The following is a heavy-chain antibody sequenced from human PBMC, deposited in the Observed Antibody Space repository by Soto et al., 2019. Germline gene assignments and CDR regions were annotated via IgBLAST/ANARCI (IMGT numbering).Heavy chain of an antibody. CDR1: GGSISSGGYS. CDR3: ARGGGITGDV. Sequence: QLQLQESGSGLVKPSQTLSLTCAVSGGSISSGGYSWSWIRQPPGKGLEWIGDIYHSGSTYYNPSLKSRGTISGDRSKNQFSRKLSSVTAADTAVYYWARGGGITGDVWGQGTTVTVSS. D-gene: IGHD3-10*01. J-gene: IGHJ6*02. CDR2: IYHSGST. V-gene: IGHV4-30-2*01.